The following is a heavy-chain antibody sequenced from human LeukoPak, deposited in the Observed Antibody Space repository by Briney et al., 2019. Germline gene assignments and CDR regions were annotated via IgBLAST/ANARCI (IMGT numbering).Heavy chain of an antibody. CDR1: GFTVSSDY. D-gene: IGHD3-3*01. CDR3: ARDRYPTILGG. V-gene: IGHV3-66*02. Sequence: GGSLRLSCAASGFTVSSDYMSWVRQAPGKGLEWVSIIYSGDDTYYADSVKGRFTISRDNSKNTLYLQMNSLGAEDTAVYYCARDRYPTILGGRGQGTLVTVSS. CDR2: IYSGDDT. J-gene: IGHJ4*02.